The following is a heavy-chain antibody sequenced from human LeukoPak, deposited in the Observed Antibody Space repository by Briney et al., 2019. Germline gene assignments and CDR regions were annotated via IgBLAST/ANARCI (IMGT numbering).Heavy chain of an antibody. CDR1: GYNFTSYA. J-gene: IGHJ4*02. CDR2: INAGKGNT. V-gene: IGHV1-3*01. CDR3: AREENYDFWSGQDS. D-gene: IGHD3-3*01. Sequence: ASVKVSCKASGYNFTSYAMHWVRQAPGQRLEWMGWINAGKGNTKYSQKFQGRVTITRDTSASTAYMELSSLRSEDTAVYYCAREENYDFWSGQDSWGQGTLVTVSS.